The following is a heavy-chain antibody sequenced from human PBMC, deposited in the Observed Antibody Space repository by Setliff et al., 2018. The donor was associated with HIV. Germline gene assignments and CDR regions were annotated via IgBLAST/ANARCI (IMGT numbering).Heavy chain of an antibody. CDR1: GFTFSSYA. D-gene: IGHD6-19*01. J-gene: IGHJ5*02. CDR2: ISGSGGST. Sequence: PSETLSLSCAASGFTFSSYAMSWVRQAPGKGLEWVSAISGSGGSTYYADSVKGRFTISRDNSKNTLYLQMNSLRAEDTAVYYCAKDLIAVAGYNWFDPWGQGTRVT. CDR3: AKDLIAVAGYNWFDP. V-gene: IGHV3-23*01.